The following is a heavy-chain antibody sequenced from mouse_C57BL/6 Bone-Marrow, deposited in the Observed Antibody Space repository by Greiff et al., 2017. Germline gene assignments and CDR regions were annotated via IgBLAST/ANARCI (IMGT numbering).Heavy chain of an antibody. CDR1: GFTFSSYA. CDR2: ISDGGSYT. J-gene: IGHJ3*01. V-gene: IGHV5-4*01. D-gene: IGHD1-1*01. CDR3: ARDYYGSSWFAY. Sequence: VKLMESGGGLVKPGGSLKLSCAASGFTFSSYAMSWVRQTPEKRLEWVATISDGGSYTYYPDNVKGRFTISRDNAKNNLYLQMSHLKSEDTAMYYCARDYYGSSWFAYWGQGTLVTVSA.